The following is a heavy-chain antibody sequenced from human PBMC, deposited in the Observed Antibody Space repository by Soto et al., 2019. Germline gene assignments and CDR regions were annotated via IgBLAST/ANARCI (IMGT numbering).Heavy chain of an antibody. CDR2: IYHSGST. D-gene: IGHD3-10*01. CDR1: GGSISSGGYS. J-gene: IGHJ5*02. V-gene: IGHV4-30-2*01. CDR3: ARDTYYYGSGSQGWFDP. Sequence: QLQLQESGSGLVKPSQTLSLTCAVSGGSISSGGYSWSWIRQPPGKGLEWIGYIYHSGSTYYNPSLKVRVTIAVNRSMNQFSLKLSSVTAADTAVYYCARDTYYYGSGSQGWFDPWGQGTLVTVSS.